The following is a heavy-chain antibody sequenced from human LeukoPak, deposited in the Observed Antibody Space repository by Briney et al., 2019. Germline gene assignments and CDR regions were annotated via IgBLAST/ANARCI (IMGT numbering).Heavy chain of an antibody. CDR2: IIPILGIA. CDR1: GGTFSSYA. Sequence: SVKVSCKASGGTFSSYAISWVRQAPGQGLEWMGRIIPILGIANYAQKFQGRVTITADKSTSTAYMELSSLRSEDTAVYYCARDEPRYCSSTSCYLGFGYYYYGMDVWGQGTTVTVSS. D-gene: IGHD2-2*01. V-gene: IGHV1-69*04. CDR3: ARDEPRYCSSTSCYLGFGYYYYGMDV. J-gene: IGHJ6*02.